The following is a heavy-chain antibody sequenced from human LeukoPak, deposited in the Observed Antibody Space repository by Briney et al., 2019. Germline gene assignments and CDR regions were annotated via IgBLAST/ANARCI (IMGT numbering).Heavy chain of an antibody. CDR1: GFTFDDYA. Sequence: PGGSLRLSCAASGFTFDDYAMHWVRQAPGKGLEWVSGISWNSGNIDYADSVKGRFTISRDNAKNSLYLQMNSLRAEDTAFYYCAKDATMVRGVTYYFDYWGQGTLVTVSS. D-gene: IGHD3-10*01. J-gene: IGHJ4*02. V-gene: IGHV3-9*01. CDR3: AKDATMVRGVTYYFDY. CDR2: ISWNSGNI.